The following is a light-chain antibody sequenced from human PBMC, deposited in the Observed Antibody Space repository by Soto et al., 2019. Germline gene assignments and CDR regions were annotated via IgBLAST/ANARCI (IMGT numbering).Light chain of an antibody. Sequence: EIVLTQSPGTLSLSPGERATLSCRASQSVISNYLAWYQQKPGQTPRLLIYAASSRATGIPDRFSGSGSGADFTLSISRLEPEDFAVYYCQQDGSSPQTFGQGTRVEIK. CDR2: AAS. J-gene: IGKJ1*01. CDR3: QQDGSSPQT. CDR1: QSVISNY. V-gene: IGKV3-20*01.